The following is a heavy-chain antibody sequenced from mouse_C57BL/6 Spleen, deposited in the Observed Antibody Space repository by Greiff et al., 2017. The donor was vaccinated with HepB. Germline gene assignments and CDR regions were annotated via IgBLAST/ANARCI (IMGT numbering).Heavy chain of an antibody. CDR3: ARLLINVDY. J-gene: IGHJ2*01. D-gene: IGHD2-1*01. V-gene: IGHV1S81*02. CDR1: GYTLTSYW. Sequence: QVQLQQSGAELVNPGASVNLSCKASGYTLTSYWMHWVKQRPGQGLEWIGEINPSNGRTNYNEKFKSKATLTVDKSSSTAYMQLRSPTSEDSAVYYCARLLINVDYWGQGTTLIVSS. CDR2: INPSNGRT.